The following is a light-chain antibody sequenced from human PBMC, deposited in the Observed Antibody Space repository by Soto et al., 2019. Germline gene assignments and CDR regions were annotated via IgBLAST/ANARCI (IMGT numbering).Light chain of an antibody. CDR1: SSDVGSYIC. CDR2: DVS. CDR3: VSYTTFSSYV. J-gene: IGLJ1*01. Sequence: QSALTQPASVSGSPGQSITISCTGTSSDVGSYICVSWYQHHPGKAPKLMIYDVSNRPSGVSNRFSGSKSGNTASLTISGLQAEDEAEYYCVSYTTFSSYVFGTGTKLTVL. V-gene: IGLV2-14*01.